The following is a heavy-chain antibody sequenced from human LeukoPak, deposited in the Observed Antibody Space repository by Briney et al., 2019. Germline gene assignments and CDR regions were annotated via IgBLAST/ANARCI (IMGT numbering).Heavy chain of an antibody. D-gene: IGHD3-10*01. CDR1: GITLSGYD. Sequence: SGGSLRLSCAASGITLSGYDMHWVRQSTGKGLEWVSGIGSAGDTYYAGSVKGRFTISREDAKKSLYLQMNSLRAGDTAVYYCVRGIGNYYDSGASDCWGQGTRVTVAP. V-gene: IGHV3-13*04. CDR3: VRGIGNYYDSGASDC. J-gene: IGHJ4*02. CDR2: IGSAGDT.